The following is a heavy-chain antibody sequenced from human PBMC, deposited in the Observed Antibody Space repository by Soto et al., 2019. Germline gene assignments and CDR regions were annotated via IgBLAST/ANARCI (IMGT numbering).Heavy chain of an antibody. Sequence: TRCITCTVSGGSISSGGYYWSWHSQHPGKGLEWIGYIYYIGSTYYNPSLKSRVTISVDTSKNQFSLKLSSVTAADTAVYYCASAYCGGDCYPSSPDYGGQGTLVTVT. CDR3: ASAYCGGDCYPSSPDY. CDR2: IYYIGST. J-gene: IGHJ4*02. CDR1: GGSISSGGYY. D-gene: IGHD2-21*02. V-gene: IGHV4-31*03.